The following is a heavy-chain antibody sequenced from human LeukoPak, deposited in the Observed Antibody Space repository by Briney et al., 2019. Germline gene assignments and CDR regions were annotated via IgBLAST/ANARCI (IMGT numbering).Heavy chain of an antibody. CDR3: AKTQGYSGYDSEFVK. D-gene: IGHD5-12*01. V-gene: IGHV3-23*01. J-gene: IGHJ4*02. CDR1: GFTFSNYA. Sequence: GGSLRLSCAASGFTFSNYAMSWVRQAPGMGLEWVSVLTGSGTATFYADSVKGRFNISRDNSKNTLYLQMNSLRAEDTAVYFCAKTQGYSGYDSEFVKWGQGTLVSVSS. CDR2: LTGSGTAT.